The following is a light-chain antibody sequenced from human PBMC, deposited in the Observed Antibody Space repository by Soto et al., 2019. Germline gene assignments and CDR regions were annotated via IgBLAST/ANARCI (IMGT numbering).Light chain of an antibody. Sequence: TVMTQSPDTLSVSPGERVTLSCRASQSVNTDLAWYQQKPGQGPRLLVHGASTRATGIPARFSGSGSGTEFALTVSSLQSEDFAVYHCQQYNNWPTAFGQGTKVEMK. V-gene: IGKV3-15*01. CDR3: QQYNNWPTA. CDR2: GAS. J-gene: IGKJ1*01. CDR1: QSVNTD.